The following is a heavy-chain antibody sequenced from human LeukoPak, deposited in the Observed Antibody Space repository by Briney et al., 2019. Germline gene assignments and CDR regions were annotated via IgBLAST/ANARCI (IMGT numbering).Heavy chain of an antibody. CDR3: ARAPAGLGYCSGGSCYSGFFFDY. D-gene: IGHD2-15*01. Sequence: GASVKVSCKASGGTFSSYAISWVRQAPGQGLEWMGRIIPILGIANYAQKFQGRVTITADKSTSTAYTELSSLRSEDTAVYYCARAPAGLGYCSGGSCYSGFFFDYWGQGTLVTVSS. J-gene: IGHJ4*02. V-gene: IGHV1-69*04. CDR2: IIPILGIA. CDR1: GGTFSSYA.